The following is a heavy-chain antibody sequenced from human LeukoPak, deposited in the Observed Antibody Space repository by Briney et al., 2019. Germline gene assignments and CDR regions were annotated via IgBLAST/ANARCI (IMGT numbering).Heavy chain of an antibody. CDR3: ARVNSLGYYFDY. CDR1: GDPISRYY. D-gene: IGHD2/OR15-2a*01. CDR2: IYYSGST. J-gene: IGHJ4*02. V-gene: IGHV4-59*01. Sequence: SETLSLTCNVSGDPISRYYWSWIRQPPGKGLEWIGYIYYSGSTNYNPSLESRVTISVDTSNNQFSLKLSSVTAADTAVYYCARVNSLGYYFDYWGQGTLVTVSS.